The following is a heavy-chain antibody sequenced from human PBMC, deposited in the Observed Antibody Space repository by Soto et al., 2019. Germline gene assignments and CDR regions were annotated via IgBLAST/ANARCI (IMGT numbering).Heavy chain of an antibody. CDR1: GGSISSYY. Sequence: PSETLSLTGTVSGGSISSYYLSWIRQAPGKGLEWIGYIQSSGNTNYNPSLKSRVTISINTSKNQFSLNLTSVTAADTAVYYCARTNSRGHWAAWYWGQGTLVTVSS. J-gene: IGHJ4*02. D-gene: IGHD3-22*01. V-gene: IGHV4-59*01. CDR2: IQSSGNT. CDR3: ARTNSRGHWAAWY.